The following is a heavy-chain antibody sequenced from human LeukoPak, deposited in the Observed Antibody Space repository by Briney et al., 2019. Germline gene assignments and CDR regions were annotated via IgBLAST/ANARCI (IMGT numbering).Heavy chain of an antibody. J-gene: IGHJ4*02. CDR1: GHTFTSYY. V-gene: IGHV1-46*01. CDR2: INPSGGST. CDR3: ARGPTYYGSGSYFDY. Sequence: ASVKVSCKASGHTFTSYYLHWVRQAPGQGLEGMGIINPSGGSTSYAQKFQGRVTMTRDMSTSTVYMELSSLRSEDTAVYYCARGPTYYGSGSYFDYWGQGTLVTVSS. D-gene: IGHD3-10*01.